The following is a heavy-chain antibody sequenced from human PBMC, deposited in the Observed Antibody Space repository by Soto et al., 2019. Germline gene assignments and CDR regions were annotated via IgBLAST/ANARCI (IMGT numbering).Heavy chain of an antibody. V-gene: IGHV4-4*07. CDR1: GGSITDYS. D-gene: IGHD1-7*01. CDR3: AWESSENWSYEAY. CDR2: ISATGKN. J-gene: IGHJ4*02. Sequence: QVQLQESGPGRVKPSETLSLTCSVSGGSITDYSWNWIRQSAGKGLEWIGRISATGKNQVNPSLQSRVTMSPDTSKNQFSLKLTAVTAADTAVYYCAWESSENWSYEAYWGQGTLVTVSS.